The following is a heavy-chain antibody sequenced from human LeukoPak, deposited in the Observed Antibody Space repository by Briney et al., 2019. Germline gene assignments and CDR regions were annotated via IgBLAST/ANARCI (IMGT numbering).Heavy chain of an antibody. D-gene: IGHD3-10*01. CDR2: IYYSGST. Sequence: PSETLSLTCTVSGGSISSSSYYWSWIRQPPGKGLEWIGYIYYSGSTNYNPSLKSRVTISVDTSKNQFSLKLSSVTAADTAVYYCARLLVYNSGGEAFDYWGPGTLVTVSS. V-gene: IGHV4-61*01. J-gene: IGHJ4*02. CDR1: GGSISSSSYY. CDR3: ARLLVYNSGGEAFDY.